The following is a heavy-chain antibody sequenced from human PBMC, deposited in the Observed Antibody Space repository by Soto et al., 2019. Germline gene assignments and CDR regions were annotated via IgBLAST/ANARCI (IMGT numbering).Heavy chain of an antibody. D-gene: IGHD1-26*01. J-gene: IGHJ4*01. CDR3: AKVRSYSGSYYGF. Sequence: GGSLRLSCAASGFTFSSYAMSWVRQAPGKGLEWVAAISGSGGSTYSADSLKGRFTISRDNSKNTLYLQMNSMRAEDTAVYFCAKVRSYSGSYYGFWGQGTPVTVSS. V-gene: IGHV3-23*01. CDR2: ISGSGGST. CDR1: GFTFSSYA.